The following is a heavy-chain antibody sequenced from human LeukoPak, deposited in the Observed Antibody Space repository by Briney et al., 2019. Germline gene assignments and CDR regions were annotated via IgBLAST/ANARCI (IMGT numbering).Heavy chain of an antibody. CDR2: IKRVGSYT. Sequence: GGSLRLSWAASAFTLSSYWMHWVSQAPGKGLVWVSHIKRVGSYTSYADSVKGRFTISRDNAQNTVYLQMNSLRAEDTALYYCTRDTFRGDDFWGQGTLVIVSS. CDR1: AFTLSSYW. J-gene: IGHJ4*02. V-gene: IGHV3-74*01. CDR3: TRDTFRGDDF. D-gene: IGHD3-16*01.